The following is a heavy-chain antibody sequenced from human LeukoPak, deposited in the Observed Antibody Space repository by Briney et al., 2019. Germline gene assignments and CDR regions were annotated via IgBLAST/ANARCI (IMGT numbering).Heavy chain of an antibody. CDR1: GYTLIGYY. CDR2: INPNSGGT. D-gene: IGHD3-22*01. Sequence: GSVKVSCKASGYTLIGYYMHWGRHAPGQGLEWRGWINPNSGGTNYAQNFQGRVTMTRDTSISTAYMELSSLRSDDTAVYYCARGDSSGYYYAFDIWGQGTMVTVSS. J-gene: IGHJ3*02. V-gene: IGHV1-2*02. CDR3: ARGDSSGYYYAFDI.